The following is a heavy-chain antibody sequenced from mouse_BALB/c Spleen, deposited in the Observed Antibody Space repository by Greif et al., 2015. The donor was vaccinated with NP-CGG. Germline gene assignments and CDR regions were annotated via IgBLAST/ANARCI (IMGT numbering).Heavy chain of an antibody. D-gene: IGHD2-1*01. V-gene: IGHV1-54*01. J-gene: IGHJ2*01. CDR1: GYAFTNYL. Sequence: LEESGAELVRPGTSVKVSCKASGYAFTNYLIEWVKQRPGQGLEWIGVINPGSGGTNYNEKFKGKATLTADKSSSTAYMQLSSLTSDDSAVYFCARALYGNYVYWGQGTTLTVSS. CDR3: ARALYGNYVY. CDR2: INPGSGGT.